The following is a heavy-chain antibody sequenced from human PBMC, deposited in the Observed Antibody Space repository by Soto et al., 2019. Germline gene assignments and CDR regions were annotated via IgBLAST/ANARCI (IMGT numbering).Heavy chain of an antibody. J-gene: IGHJ4*01. Sequence: SETLSLTCTVSGGSISTGGYYWSWIRQHPGKGLEWIGYIYYSGSTYYNPSLKSRVTISVDTSKTQSSLRLGSVTAADTAVYYCSRIAFSVPFTGLDNWGRGTLVTVSA. CDR2: IYYSGST. CDR1: GGSISTGGYY. D-gene: IGHD3-3*02. V-gene: IGHV4-31*03. CDR3: SRIAFSVPFTGLDN.